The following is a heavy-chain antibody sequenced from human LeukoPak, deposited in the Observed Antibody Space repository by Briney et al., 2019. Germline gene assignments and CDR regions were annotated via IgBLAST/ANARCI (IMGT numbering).Heavy chain of an antibody. CDR3: ASNEYCGGDCYSQNWFDP. CDR2: IIPILGIA. J-gene: IGHJ5*02. CDR1: GGTFSSYA. V-gene: IGHV1-69*04. Sequence: SVKVSCKASGGTFSSYAISWVRQAPGQGLEWMGRIIPILGIANYAQKFQGRVTITADKSTSTAYMELGSLRSEDTAVYYCASNEYCGGDCYSQNWFDPWGQGTLVTVSS. D-gene: IGHD2-21*02.